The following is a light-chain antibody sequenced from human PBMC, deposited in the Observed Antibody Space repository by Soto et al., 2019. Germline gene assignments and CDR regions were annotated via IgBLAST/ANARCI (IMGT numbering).Light chain of an antibody. CDR2: DAS. V-gene: IGKV1-5*01. CDR3: QQYNTYSRT. Sequence: DIQMTQSPSTLSASVGDRVTITCRARQTISIWLAWYQQKPGKAPKLLIYDASILESGVPSRFSGSGSGTEFTLTISSLQPDDFATYYCQQYNTYSRTFGQGTKVDIK. CDR1: QTISIW. J-gene: IGKJ1*01.